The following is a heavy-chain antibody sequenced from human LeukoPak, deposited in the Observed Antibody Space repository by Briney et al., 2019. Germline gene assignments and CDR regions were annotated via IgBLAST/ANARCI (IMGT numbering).Heavy chain of an antibody. J-gene: IGHJ4*02. Sequence: GESLKISCKGSGSSFTSYWIGWVRPLPGKGLEWMGIIYPGDSDTRYSPSFRGQVTISADKSISTAYLQWSSLKASDTAMYYCARSYYYGSGSYFVQYWGQGTLVTVSS. CDR1: GSSFTSYW. CDR3: ARSYYYGSGSYFVQY. CDR2: IYPGDSDT. V-gene: IGHV5-51*01. D-gene: IGHD3-10*01.